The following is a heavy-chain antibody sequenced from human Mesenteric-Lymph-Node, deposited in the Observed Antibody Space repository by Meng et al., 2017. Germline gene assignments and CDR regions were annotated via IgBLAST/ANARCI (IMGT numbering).Heavy chain of an antibody. CDR2: IYYSGST. V-gene: IGHV4-59*08. J-gene: IGHJ4*02. CDR3: ARNYYFDY. Sequence: QVPLRESGPGRVKPSDTLSLTGPLSGGSISSYYWSWIRQPPGKGLEWIGHIYYSGSTNYNPSLKSRVTISVDTSKNQFSLRLSSVTAADMAVYYCARNYYFDYWGQGTLVTVSS. CDR1: GGSISSYY.